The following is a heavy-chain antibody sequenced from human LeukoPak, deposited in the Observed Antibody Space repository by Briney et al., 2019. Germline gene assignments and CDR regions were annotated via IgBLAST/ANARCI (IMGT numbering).Heavy chain of an antibody. V-gene: IGHV3-30*04. J-gene: IGHJ4*02. CDR1: GFTFSSYA. Sequence: PGRSLRLSCAASGFTFSSYAMHWVRQAPGKGLEWVAVISYDGSNKYYADSVKGRFTISRDNSKNTLYLQMNSLRAEDTAVYYCARKLPFDYWGQETLVTVSS. CDR3: ARKLPFDY. CDR2: ISYDGSNK.